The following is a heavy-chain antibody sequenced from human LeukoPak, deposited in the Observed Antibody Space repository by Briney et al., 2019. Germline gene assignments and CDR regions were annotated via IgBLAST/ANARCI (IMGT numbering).Heavy chain of an antibody. J-gene: IGHJ5*02. V-gene: IGHV4-34*01. CDR1: GGSFSGYY. CDR3: AREAAAAGRNWFDP. CDR2: INHSGST. D-gene: IGHD6-13*01. Sequence: SEILSLTCAVYGGSFSGYYWSWIRQPPGKGLEWIGEINHSGSTNYNPSLKSRVTISVDTSKNQFSLKLSSVTAADTAVYYCAREAAAAGRNWFDPWGQGTLVTVSS.